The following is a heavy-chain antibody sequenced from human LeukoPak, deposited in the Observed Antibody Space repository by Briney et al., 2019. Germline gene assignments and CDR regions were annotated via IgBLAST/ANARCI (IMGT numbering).Heavy chain of an antibody. D-gene: IGHD5-18*01. J-gene: IGHJ4*02. Sequence: PGGSLRLSCAASGSTFSSYGMHWVRQAPGKGLEWVAFIRYDGSNKYYADSVKGRFTISRDNSKNTLYLQMNSLRAEDTALYYLTKDWDLDPPLVTVDYWGQGTLVTVSS. V-gene: IGHV3-30*02. CDR2: IRYDGSNK. CDR1: GSTFSSYG. CDR3: TKDWDLDPPLVTVDY.